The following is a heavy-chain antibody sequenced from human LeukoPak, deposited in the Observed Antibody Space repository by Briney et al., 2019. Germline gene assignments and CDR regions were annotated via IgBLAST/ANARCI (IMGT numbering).Heavy chain of an antibody. J-gene: IGHJ4*02. V-gene: IGHV4-34*01. CDR3: ARGGPPGY. Sequence: SETLSLTCAVYGGSFSGYYWSWIRQPPGKGLEWIGEINHSGSTNYNPSLKSRVTISVDTSKNQFSLKLSSVTAADTAVYYCARGGPPGYWGQGTLVTVSS. CDR2: INHSGST. CDR1: GGSFSGYY.